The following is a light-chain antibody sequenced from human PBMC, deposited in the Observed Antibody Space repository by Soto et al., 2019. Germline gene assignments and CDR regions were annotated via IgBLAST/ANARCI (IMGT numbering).Light chain of an antibody. Sequence: SYELTQPPSVSVSPGQTASITCSGDKLGDKYACWYQQKPGQSPVLVIYGDSKRPSGIPERFSGSNSGNTATLTISGTQAXDEADYYCQAWDSSTGVVFGGGTKLTVL. CDR1: KLGDKY. CDR2: GDS. V-gene: IGLV3-1*01. CDR3: QAWDSSTGVV. J-gene: IGLJ2*01.